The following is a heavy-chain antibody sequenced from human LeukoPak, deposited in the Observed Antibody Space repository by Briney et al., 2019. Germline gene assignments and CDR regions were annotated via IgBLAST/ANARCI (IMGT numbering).Heavy chain of an antibody. V-gene: IGHV1-2*02. Sequence: ASVKVSCKASGGTFSSYAINWVRQAPGQGLEWMGWINPNSGGTNYAQKFQGRVTMTRDTSISTAYMELSRLRSDDTAVYYCASGVVVAATSFDYWGQGTLVTVSS. J-gene: IGHJ4*02. CDR2: INPNSGGT. CDR1: GGTFSSYA. D-gene: IGHD2-15*01. CDR3: ASGVVVAATSFDY.